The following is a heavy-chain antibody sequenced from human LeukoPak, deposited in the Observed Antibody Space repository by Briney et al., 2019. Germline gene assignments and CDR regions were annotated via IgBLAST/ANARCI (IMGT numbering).Heavy chain of an antibody. CDR3: ARDLTFGYGMDV. CDR1: GFTFSSYG. CDR2: IWYDGSNK. Sequence: PGRSLRLSCAASGFTFSSYGMHWVRQAPGKGLEWVAVIWYDGSNKYYADSVKGRFTISRDNSKNTLYLQMNSLRAEDTAVYYCARDLTFGYGMDVWGQGTTVTVSS. J-gene: IGHJ6*02. V-gene: IGHV3-33*01. D-gene: IGHD1-14*01.